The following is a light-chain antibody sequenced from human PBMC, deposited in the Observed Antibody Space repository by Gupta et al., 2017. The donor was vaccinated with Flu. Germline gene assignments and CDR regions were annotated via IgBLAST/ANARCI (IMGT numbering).Light chain of an antibody. CDR3: AAWDDSLNGWV. V-gene: IGLV1-44*01. CDR1: SSNIGSNT. CDR2: SNN. Sequence: QSVLTQPPSASGTPGQRVTIPCSGSSSNIGSNTVNWYQQLPGTAPKLLIYSNNQRPSGVPDRFSGSKSGTSASLASSGLQSEDEADYYCAAWDDSLNGWVFGGGTKLTVL. J-gene: IGLJ3*02.